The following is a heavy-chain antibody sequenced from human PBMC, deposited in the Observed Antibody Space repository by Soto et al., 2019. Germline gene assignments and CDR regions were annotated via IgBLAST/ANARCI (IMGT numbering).Heavy chain of an antibody. D-gene: IGHD2-2*02. CDR2: IKSDGTYR. V-gene: IGHV3-74*01. Sequence: EVQLVESGGGLVQPGGSLRLSCVASGFTFGSHWMHWVRRTPGTGLACVARIKSDGTYRDYGDSVQGRFTISRDNGKNTLYLHMNNLRADDTAVYYCVRDSGAYTLDYWGQGTLVTISS. CDR3: VRDSGAYTLDY. J-gene: IGHJ4*02. CDR1: GFTFGSHW.